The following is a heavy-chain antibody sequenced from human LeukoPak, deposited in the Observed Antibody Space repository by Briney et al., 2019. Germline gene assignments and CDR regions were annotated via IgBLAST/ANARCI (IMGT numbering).Heavy chain of an antibody. D-gene: IGHD6-19*01. J-gene: IGHJ4*02. Sequence: GGSLRLSCAASGFTFSSYAMSWVRQAPGKGLEWVSAISGSGGSTYYADSVKGRFTISRDNSKNTLYLQKNSLRAEDTAVYYCAACLYSSGWYADYWGQGTLVTVSS. V-gene: IGHV3-23*01. CDR1: GFTFSSYA. CDR2: ISGSGGST. CDR3: AACLYSSGWYADY.